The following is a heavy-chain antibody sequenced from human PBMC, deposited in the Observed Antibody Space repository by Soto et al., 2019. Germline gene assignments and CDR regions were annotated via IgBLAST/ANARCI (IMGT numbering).Heavy chain of an antibody. CDR3: ASLYYEFVTGYYSVYFDT. CDR2: IYHSGST. D-gene: IGHD3-9*01. V-gene: IGHV4-30-2*01. CDR1: GGSISSGGYS. Sequence: PSETLSLTCAVSGGSISSGGYSWSWIRQPPGKGLEWIGYIYHSGSTYYNPSLKSRVTVSVDTSKNQFSLKLSSVTAADTAVYYCASLYYEFVTGYYSVYFDTRAQGTLVTVSS. J-gene: IGHJ4*02.